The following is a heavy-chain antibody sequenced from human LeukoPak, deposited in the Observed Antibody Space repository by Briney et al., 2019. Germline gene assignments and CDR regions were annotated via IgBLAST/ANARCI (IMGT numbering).Heavy chain of an antibody. J-gene: IGHJ5*02. V-gene: IGHV1-8*01. CDR2: MNPNSGNT. CDR3: ARGWPSSYQLLFGQEERNWFDP. Sequence: ASVKVSCKPSGYTFTSYDINWVRQATGQGLEWMGWMNPNSGNTGYAQKFQGRVTMTRNTSISTAYMELSSLRSEDTAVYYCARGWPSSYQLLFGQEERNWFDPWGQGTLVTVSS. D-gene: IGHD2-2*01. CDR1: GYTFTSYD.